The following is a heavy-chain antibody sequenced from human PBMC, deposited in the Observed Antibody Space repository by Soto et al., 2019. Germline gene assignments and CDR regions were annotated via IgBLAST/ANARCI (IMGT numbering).Heavy chain of an antibody. J-gene: IGHJ4*02. CDR1: GFTFRNYG. V-gene: IGHV1-18*01. CDR2: TSAYNGNT. CDR3: ARPQNDILTDSYTNYFDS. Sequence: GASVKVSCKASGFTFRNYGITWLRQVPGQGLEWMGWTSAYNGNTVHAQEYEGRLTMTTDTSTSTAYMELRTLRPDDTAVYYCARPQNDILTDSYTNYFDSWGQGTLVTVSS. D-gene: IGHD3-9*01.